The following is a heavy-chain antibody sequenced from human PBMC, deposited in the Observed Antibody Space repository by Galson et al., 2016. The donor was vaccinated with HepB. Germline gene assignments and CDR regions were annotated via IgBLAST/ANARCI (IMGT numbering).Heavy chain of an antibody. V-gene: IGHV3-30*14. CDR1: GFTFSSYA. J-gene: IGHJ5*02. CDR3: ASAPTITTIWGS. CDR2: ISYDGTYK. D-gene: IGHD5-24*01. Sequence: SLRLSCAASGFTFSSYAMHWVRQAPGKGLEWVALISYDGTYKYYTDSVKGRFTISRDDSKNTVHLQMNSLRVEDTAMYFCASAPTITTIWGSWGQGTLVTVSS.